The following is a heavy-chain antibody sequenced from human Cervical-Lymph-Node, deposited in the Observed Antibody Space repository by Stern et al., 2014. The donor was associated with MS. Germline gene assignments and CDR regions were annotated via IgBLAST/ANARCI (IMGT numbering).Heavy chain of an antibody. CDR1: GFTFGDYA. CDR3: TRDPDRGYVSSWFDP. J-gene: IGHJ5*02. Sequence: EVQLVESGGGLVQPGRSLRLSCTVSGFTFGDYAMSWFRQAPGKGLEWVGFIRSKAYVGTREYAASVKGRFTISRDDSKSIAYLQMNSLKTEDTAVYYCTRDPDRGYVSSWFDPGGQGTLVTVSS. D-gene: IGHD5-12*01. V-gene: IGHV3-49*03. CDR2: IRSKAYVGTR.